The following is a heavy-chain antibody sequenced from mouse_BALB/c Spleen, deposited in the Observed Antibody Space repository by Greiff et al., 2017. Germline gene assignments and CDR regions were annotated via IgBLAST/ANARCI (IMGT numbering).Heavy chain of an antibody. J-gene: IGHJ2*01. CDR1: GYTFTSYW. D-gene: IGHD1-1*01. Sequence: QVQLQQSGAELARPGASVKLSCKASGYTFTSYWMQWVKQRPGQGLEWIGAIYPGDGDTRYTQKFKGKATLTADKSSSTAYMQLSSLASEDSAVYYCARSTVPHYFDYWGQGTTLTVSS. V-gene: IGHV1-87*01. CDR2: IYPGDGDT. CDR3: ARSTVPHYFDY.